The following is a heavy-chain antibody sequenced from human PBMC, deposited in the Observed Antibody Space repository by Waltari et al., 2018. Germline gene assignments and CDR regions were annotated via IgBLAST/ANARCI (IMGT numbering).Heavy chain of an antibody. CDR2: IWHDGSKK. J-gene: IGHJ6*02. CDR3: SKPLQFSNVFEV. Sequence: QVELVESGGDVVQTGRSLRLSCATSGFPFREYGMHWLRQVPGKGLEWVAHIWHDGSKKYYADSGKGRFTISRDNSKNTVYLQISNLRPEDTAMYFCSKPLQFSNVFEVWGQGTRVIVSS. D-gene: IGHD3-16*01. V-gene: IGHV3-33*08. CDR1: GFPFREYG.